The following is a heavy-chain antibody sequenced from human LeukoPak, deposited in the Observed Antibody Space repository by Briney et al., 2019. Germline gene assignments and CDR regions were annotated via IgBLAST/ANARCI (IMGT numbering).Heavy chain of an antibody. V-gene: IGHV4-4*02. J-gene: IGHJ6*02. CDR1: GGSISSSDW. Sequence: SGTLSLTCAVSGGSISSSDWWSWVRQPPGKGLEWIGEIYHSGSTNYNPSLKSRVTISVDKSKNQFSLKLSSVTAADTAVYYCARYSSSSGRSFYYYGMDVWGQGTTVTVSS. D-gene: IGHD6-6*01. CDR2: IYHSGST. CDR3: ARYSSSSGRSFYYYGMDV.